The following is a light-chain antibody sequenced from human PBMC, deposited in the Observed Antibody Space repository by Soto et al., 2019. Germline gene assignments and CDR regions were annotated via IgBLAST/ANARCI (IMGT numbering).Light chain of an antibody. Sequence: DIRLTQSPSFLSASVGDRVTITCRASQGISSYLAWYQQKPGKAPKLLIYAASTLQSGVPSRFSGSGSGTDFTLTISSLQPEDFATYYCQQYNSYPITFGQGTRLEIK. V-gene: IGKV1-9*01. J-gene: IGKJ5*01. CDR2: AAS. CDR1: QGISSY. CDR3: QQYNSYPIT.